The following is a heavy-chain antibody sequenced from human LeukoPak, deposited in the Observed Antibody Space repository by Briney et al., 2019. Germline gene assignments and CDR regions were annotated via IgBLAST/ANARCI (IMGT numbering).Heavy chain of an antibody. J-gene: IGHJ4*02. V-gene: IGHV3-23*01. D-gene: IGHD5-24*01. Sequence: GGSLRLSCAASGFTFSSYPMSWVRQAPGKGLECVSTLSGSGSSTYYAEPVKGRFTFSRDNSKNTLYLQMNSLRAEDTAVYYCAKVGVATIVGVIGYWGQGALVTVSS. CDR3: AKVGVATIVGVIGY. CDR2: LSGSGSST. CDR1: GFTFSSYP.